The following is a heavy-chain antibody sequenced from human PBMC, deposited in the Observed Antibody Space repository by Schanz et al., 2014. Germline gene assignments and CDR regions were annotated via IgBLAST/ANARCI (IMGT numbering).Heavy chain of an antibody. J-gene: IGHJ3*02. V-gene: IGHV4-39*01. Sequence: QLQLLESGPGLVKPSETLSLTCTVSGGSISSSSHFWGWIRQPPGKGLEWIGNIYYSGSTYYNPSLKRRAPNPVDPPKNRFPRGLSSGTAADTAVFYCARRDSGYEGKHDTFDIWGQGTLVTVSS. D-gene: IGHD5-12*01. CDR2: IYYSGST. CDR1: GGSISSSSHF. CDR3: ARRDSGYEGKHDTFDI.